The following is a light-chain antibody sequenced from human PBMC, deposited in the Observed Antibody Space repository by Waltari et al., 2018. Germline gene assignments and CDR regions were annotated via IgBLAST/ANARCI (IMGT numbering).Light chain of an antibody. CDR1: SGHINNV. J-gene: IGLJ3*02. Sequence: QLVLTQSPSASASLGASVKLTCTLSSGHINNVIAWLQQRPEKGPRYLMTVNSDGSHNKGDGIPDRFSGSSSGAERYLTISSLQSEDEADYFCQTGGHGTWVFGGGTKLTVL. CDR3: QTGGHGTWV. V-gene: IGLV4-69*01. CDR2: VNSDGSH.